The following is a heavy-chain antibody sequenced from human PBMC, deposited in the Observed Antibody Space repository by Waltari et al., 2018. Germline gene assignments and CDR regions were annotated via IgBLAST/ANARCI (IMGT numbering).Heavy chain of an antibody. V-gene: IGHV1-69*02. CDR2: IIPIRGIA. J-gene: IGHJ3*02. D-gene: IGHD3-22*01. Sequence: QVQLVQSGAEVKKPGSSVKVSCKDSGGTFSSYTISWVRQAPGQGLEWMGRIIPIRGIANYAQKFQGRVTITADKSTSTAYMELSSLRSEDTAVYYCASSNYYDSSGYFSPDAFDIWGQGTMVTVSS. CDR1: GGTFSSYT. CDR3: ASSNYYDSSGYFSPDAFDI.